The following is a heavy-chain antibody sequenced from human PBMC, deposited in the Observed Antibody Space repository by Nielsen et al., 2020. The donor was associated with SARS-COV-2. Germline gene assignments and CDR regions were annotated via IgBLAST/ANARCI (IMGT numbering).Heavy chain of an antibody. D-gene: IGHD3-22*01. Sequence: SETLSLTCTVSGGSISSYYWSWIRQPPGKGLEWIGYIYYSGSTNYNPSLKSRVTISVDTSKNQFSLKLSPVTAADTAVYYCARVGVAMIVAYWGQGTLVTVSS. CDR2: IYYSGST. CDR3: ARVGVAMIVAY. V-gene: IGHV4-59*01. CDR1: GGSISSYY. J-gene: IGHJ4*02.